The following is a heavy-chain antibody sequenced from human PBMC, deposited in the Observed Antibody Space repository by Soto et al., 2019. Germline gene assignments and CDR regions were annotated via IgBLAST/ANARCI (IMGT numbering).Heavy chain of an antibody. J-gene: IGHJ3*02. CDR2: ISAYNGNT. CDR1: VYTFISYG. Sequence: QVQLVQSGAEVKKPGASVKVSCKASVYTFISYGISWVRQAPGQGLEWMGWISAYNGNTNYAQKVPGRVTITTDTPTSPAYMEPPSLTPDDPSVYYGARHLVPGRMARGVSAVDRWGQGKMVTLSS. V-gene: IGHV1-18*04. D-gene: IGHD3-10*01. CDR3: ARHLVPGRMARGVSAVDR.